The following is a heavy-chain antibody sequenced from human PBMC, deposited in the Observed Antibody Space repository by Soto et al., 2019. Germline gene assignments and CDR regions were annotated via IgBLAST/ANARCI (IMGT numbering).Heavy chain of an antibody. CDR2: ISGSGGST. Sequence: HPGGSLRLSCAASGFTFSSYAMSWVRQAPGKGLEWVSAISGSGGSTYYADSVKGRFTISRDNSKNTLYLQMNSLRAEDTAVYYCAKVRRPLRYYFDYWGQGTLVTVSS. D-gene: IGHD3-10*01. CDR1: GFTFSSYA. V-gene: IGHV3-23*01. J-gene: IGHJ4*02. CDR3: AKVRRPLRYYFDY.